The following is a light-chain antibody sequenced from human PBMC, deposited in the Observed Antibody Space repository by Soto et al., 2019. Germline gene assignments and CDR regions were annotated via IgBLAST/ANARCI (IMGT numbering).Light chain of an antibody. V-gene: IGLV1-44*01. Sequence: QSVLTQPPSASGTPGQRVTISCSGSSSNIGSNTVNWYQQLPGTAPKLLIYSNNQRPSGVPDRFSGSKSVTSASLAISGPQCEDEADYYCATWDASLNGPHVVFAGGTKLTVL. J-gene: IGLJ2*01. CDR3: ATWDASLNGPHVV. CDR1: SSNIGSNT. CDR2: SNN.